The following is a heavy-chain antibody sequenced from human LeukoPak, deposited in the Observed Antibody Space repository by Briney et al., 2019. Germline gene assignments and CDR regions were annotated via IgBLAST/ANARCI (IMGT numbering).Heavy chain of an antibody. V-gene: IGHV3-30*04. D-gene: IGHD4-11*01. CDR3: ARDPTEETFDYSFDY. Sequence: GGSLRLSCTASGFSFSSYAVHWVRQAPGKGLEWLAVILYDGSNKYYADSVKGRFTISRDNSKNTLYLQMDSPRAEDTAVYYCARDPTEETFDYSFDYWGQGTLVIVSS. CDR2: ILYDGSNK. CDR1: GFSFSSYA. J-gene: IGHJ4*02.